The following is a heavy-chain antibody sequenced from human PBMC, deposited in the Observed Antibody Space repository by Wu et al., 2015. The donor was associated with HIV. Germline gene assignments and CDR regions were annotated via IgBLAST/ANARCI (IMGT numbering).Heavy chain of an antibody. V-gene: IGHV1-18*01. CDR3: ARMIKYYYDHERNYYYCGVDV. Sequence: QVHLVQSGAEVKKPGASVKVSCKASGYTFSNYGISWVRQAPGQGLEWMGWISGYNGNTKFAQKLQDRVTMTTDTSTSTAYMELRSLTSDDTAVYSCARMIKYYYDHERNYYYCGVDVWGQGP. D-gene: IGHD3-22*01. J-gene: IGHJ6*02. CDR2: ISGYNGNT. CDR1: GYTFSNYG.